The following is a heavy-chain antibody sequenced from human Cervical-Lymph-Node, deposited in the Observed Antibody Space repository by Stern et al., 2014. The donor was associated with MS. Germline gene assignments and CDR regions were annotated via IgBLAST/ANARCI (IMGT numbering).Heavy chain of an antibody. CDR2: ISDSGVYT. V-gene: IGHV3-23*01. Sequence: EVQLLESGGGLVQPGGSLRLSCAASGFTFSTYAFSWVRQAPGKGLEWVSSISDSGVYTYYADSVKGRFTISRDNSKSMVYLEMQSLRAEDTAVYHCAKDLGRGVVVVPLYGLDVWGQGTTVTVSS. D-gene: IGHD2-2*01. J-gene: IGHJ6*02. CDR1: GFTFSTYA. CDR3: AKDLGRGVVVVPLYGLDV.